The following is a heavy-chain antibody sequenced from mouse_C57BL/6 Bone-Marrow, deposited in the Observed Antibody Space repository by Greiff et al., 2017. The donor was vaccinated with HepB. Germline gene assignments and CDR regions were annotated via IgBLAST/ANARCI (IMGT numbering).Heavy chain of an antibody. CDR1: GYSFTDYN. CDR3: ALNWDDWYFDV. J-gene: IGHJ1*03. D-gene: IGHD4-1*01. V-gene: IGHV1-39*01. CDR2: INPNYGTT. Sequence: EVKVVESGPELVKPGASVKISCKASGYSFTDYNMNWVKQSNGKSLEWIGVINPNYGTTSYNQKFKGKATLTVDQSSSTAYMQLNSLTSEDSAVYYCALNWDDWYFDVWGTGTTVTVSS.